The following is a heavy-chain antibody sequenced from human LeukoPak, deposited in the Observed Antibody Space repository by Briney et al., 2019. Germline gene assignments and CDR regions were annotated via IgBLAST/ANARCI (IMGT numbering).Heavy chain of an antibody. CDR1: GFTVSSTY. Sequence: PGGSLRLSCAASGFTVSSTYMSWVRQPPGKGLEWVSVIYSGGSTFYADSVKGRFTISRDNSKNTLYLQMNSLRAEDTAVYYCAKEESDYDFWSGPDFDYWGQGTLVTVSS. CDR3: AKEESDYDFWSGPDFDY. CDR2: IYSGGST. D-gene: IGHD3-3*01. J-gene: IGHJ4*02. V-gene: IGHV3-53*01.